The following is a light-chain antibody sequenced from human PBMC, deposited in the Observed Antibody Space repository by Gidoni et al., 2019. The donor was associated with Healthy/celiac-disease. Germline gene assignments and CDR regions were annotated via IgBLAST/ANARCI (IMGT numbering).Light chain of an antibody. J-gene: IGLJ2*01. Sequence: QSALTQPASVSGSPGQSTTISCTGTSSDVGGYNHVSWYQQHPGKAPKLMIYDVSNPPSGVSNRFSGSKSGNTASLTTSGLQAKDEADYYCSSYTSSSALPVVFGGGTKLTVL. CDR2: DVS. CDR3: SSYTSSSALPVV. V-gene: IGLV2-14*03. CDR1: SSDVGGYNH.